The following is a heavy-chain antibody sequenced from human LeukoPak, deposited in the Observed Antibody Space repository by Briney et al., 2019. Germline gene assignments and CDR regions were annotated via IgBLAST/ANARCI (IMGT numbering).Heavy chain of an antibody. V-gene: IGHV3-74*01. CDR3: ARDLGKDAYKA. CDR1: GFTFSSYW. Sequence: GGSLGLSCAASGFTFSSYWMHWVRQPPGKGLVWVSRINSGGITTTYADSVKGRFTISRDDAKNTLYLQMNSLRAEDTAIYYCARDLGKDAYKAWGQGTLVTVSS. J-gene: IGHJ5*02. CDR2: INSGGITT. D-gene: IGHD5-24*01.